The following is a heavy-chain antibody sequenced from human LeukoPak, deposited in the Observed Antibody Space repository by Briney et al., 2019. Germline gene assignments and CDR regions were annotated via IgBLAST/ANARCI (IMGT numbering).Heavy chain of an antibody. Sequence: GSLRLSCAASGFTFSSYSMNWVRQAPGKGLEWVAFIRYDGSNKYYADSVKGRFTISRDNSENTLYLQMNSLRAEDTAVYYCAKDPRKYSSSWFFDYRGQGTLVTVSS. D-gene: IGHD6-13*01. CDR3: AKDPRKYSSSWFFDY. CDR1: GFTFSSYS. J-gene: IGHJ4*02. V-gene: IGHV3-30*02. CDR2: IRYDGSNK.